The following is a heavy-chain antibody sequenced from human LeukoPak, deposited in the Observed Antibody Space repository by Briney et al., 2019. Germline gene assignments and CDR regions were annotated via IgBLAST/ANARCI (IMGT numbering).Heavy chain of an antibody. CDR2: ISSSGSTI. J-gene: IGHJ1*01. CDR1: GFTFSDYY. CDR3: ATGYSSGWYFYFQH. D-gene: IGHD6-19*01. Sequence: GGSLRLSCAASGFTFSDYYMSWIRQAPGKGLEWVSYISSSGSTIYYADSVKGRFTISRDNAKNSLYLQMNSLSAEDTAVYYCATGYSSGWYFYFQHWGQGSLVSVSS. V-gene: IGHV3-11*04.